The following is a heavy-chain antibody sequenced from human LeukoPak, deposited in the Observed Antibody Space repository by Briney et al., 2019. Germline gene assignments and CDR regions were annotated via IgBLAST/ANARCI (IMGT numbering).Heavy chain of an antibody. J-gene: IGHJ5*02. CDR1: GFSFSSCA. CDR3: VKEGEGHSYAPKTGPPT. CDR2: VSDGR. V-gene: IGHV3-23*01. Sequence: GGSLRLSCAASGFSFSSCAMSWVRQAPGKGPQWVSGVSDGRYYADSLKGRFTISRGNSANTVYLQMNNLADEDTAVYYCVKEGEGHSYAPKTGPPTWGQGTLVTVSS. D-gene: IGHD5-18*01.